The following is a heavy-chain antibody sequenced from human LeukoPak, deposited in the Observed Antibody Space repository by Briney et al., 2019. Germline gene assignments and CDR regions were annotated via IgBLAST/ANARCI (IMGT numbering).Heavy chain of an antibody. J-gene: IGHJ1*01. Sequence: GGSLRLSCAASGFTFSTYWTTWVRQAPGKGLEWVANIKEDGSREYYVDSVKGRFTISRDNAKNSLYLQMDSLTAEDTAVYYCARDSPGYGAYVSWGQGTLVSVSS. D-gene: IGHD5-12*01. CDR3: ARDSPGYGAYVS. CDR1: GFTFSTYW. CDR2: IKEDGSRE. V-gene: IGHV3-7*01.